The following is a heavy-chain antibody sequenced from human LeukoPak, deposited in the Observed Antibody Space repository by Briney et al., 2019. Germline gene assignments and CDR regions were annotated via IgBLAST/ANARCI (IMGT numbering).Heavy chain of an antibody. CDR1: RFTFSSYA. V-gene: IGHV3-23*01. CDR3: AKSPRREPDFDY. Sequence: GGSLRLSCAASRFTFSSYAMIWVRQAPGKGLEWVSAISGSGSNTYYADSVKGRFTISRDNSKNTLYLQMNNLRAEDTAVYYCAKSPRREPDFDYWGQGTLVTVSP. D-gene: IGHD1-26*01. J-gene: IGHJ4*02. CDR2: ISGSGSNT.